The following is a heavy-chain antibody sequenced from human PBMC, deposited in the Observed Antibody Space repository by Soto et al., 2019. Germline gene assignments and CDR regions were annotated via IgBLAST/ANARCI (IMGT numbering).Heavy chain of an antibody. CDR3: ERCLYSSGEQGVYCGMDV. J-gene: IGHJ6*02. CDR1: GYRFTSYW. D-gene: IGHD6-19*01. Sequence: GESLKIPFKSSGYRFTSYWIGWVRQMPGKGLERRGIIYPGDSDTRYSPSYEGQVTISADKSISTAYPQCRSPKASDTAMYYCERCLYSSGEQGVYCGMDVWGQGTTVTVPS. CDR2: IYPGDSDT. V-gene: IGHV5-51*01.